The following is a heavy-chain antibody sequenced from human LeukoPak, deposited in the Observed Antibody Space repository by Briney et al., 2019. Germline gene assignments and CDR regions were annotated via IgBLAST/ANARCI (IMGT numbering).Heavy chain of an antibody. CDR2: ISADKGNT. CDR3: ARETASLSPEDIVVVPTATYFDY. J-gene: IGHJ4*02. CDR1: GYTFTNYG. V-gene: IGHV1-18*01. Sequence: ASVKVSCKASGYTFTNYGITWVRQAPGQGLEWMGWISADKGNTNYAQKLQGRVTMTADTSTSTAYMELRSLRSEDTAMYYCARETASLSPEDIVVVPTATYFDYWGQGTLVTVSS. D-gene: IGHD2-2*01.